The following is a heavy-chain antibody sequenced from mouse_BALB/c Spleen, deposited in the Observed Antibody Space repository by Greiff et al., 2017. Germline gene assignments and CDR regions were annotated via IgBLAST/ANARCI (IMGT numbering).Heavy chain of an antibody. CDR1: GDSITSGY. CDR3: ARGGSTMITAWFAY. Sequence: VQLQQSGPSLVKPSQTLSLTCSVTGDSITSGYWNWIRKFPGNKLEYMGYISYSGSTYYNPSLKSRISITRDTSKNQYYLQLNSVTTEDTATYYCARGGSTMITAWFAYWGQGTLVTVSA. CDR2: ISYSGST. D-gene: IGHD2-4*01. V-gene: IGHV3-8*02. J-gene: IGHJ3*01.